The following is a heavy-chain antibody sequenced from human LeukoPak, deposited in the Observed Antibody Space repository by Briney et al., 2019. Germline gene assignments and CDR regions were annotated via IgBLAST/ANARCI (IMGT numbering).Heavy chain of an antibody. J-gene: IGHJ4*02. Sequence: GASVKVSCKASGYTFTRYYIHWVRQAPGQGLEWMGIIDPSGGSRSYAQKFQGRVTITRDTSTSTVYMGLSSLRSEDTAVYYCARDKSGTTQGDSDYWGQGTLVTVSS. V-gene: IGHV1-46*01. CDR3: ARDKSGTTQGDSDY. CDR2: IDPSGGSR. D-gene: IGHD1-1*01. CDR1: GYTFTRYY.